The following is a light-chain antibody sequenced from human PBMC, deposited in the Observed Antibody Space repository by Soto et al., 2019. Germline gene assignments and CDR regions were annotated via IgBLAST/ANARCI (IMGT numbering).Light chain of an antibody. CDR2: GAS. Sequence: EIVLTQSPGTLSLSPGERATLSCRASQSLAGNYLAWYQQRPGQAPRLLISGASSRATGIPDRFSGSGSGTDFTLTIIRLEPEDFAVYFCHQYVTSPTFGPGTKVDIK. V-gene: IGKV3-20*01. CDR3: HQYVTSPT. J-gene: IGKJ3*01. CDR1: QSLAGNY.